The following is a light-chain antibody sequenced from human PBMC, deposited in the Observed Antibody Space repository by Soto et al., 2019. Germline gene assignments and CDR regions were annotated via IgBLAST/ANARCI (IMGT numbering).Light chain of an antibody. Sequence: QAVVTQEPSLTVSPGGTVTVTCGSSTGAVTNGHYPYWFQQKPGQAPRTLIYDTTNRHSWTPARFSGSLLGGKAALTLSGAQPGDEAEYYCLLSYNGPYVFGTGTKVTVL. CDR3: LLSYNGPYV. J-gene: IGLJ1*01. V-gene: IGLV7-46*01. CDR1: TGAVTNGHY. CDR2: DTT.